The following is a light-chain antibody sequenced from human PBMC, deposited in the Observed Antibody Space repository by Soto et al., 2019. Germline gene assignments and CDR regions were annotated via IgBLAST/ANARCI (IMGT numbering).Light chain of an antibody. J-gene: IGLJ1*01. Sequence: QSALTQPASVSGSPGQSISISCTGTSSDVGKYKFVSWYQQNPGKAPKVMIYEGSKRPSGVSNRFSGSKSGNTASLTISGLQAEDEADYYCCSYAGSNTDVFGTGTKLTVL. CDR1: SSDVGKYKF. V-gene: IGLV2-23*01. CDR2: EGS. CDR3: CSYAGSNTDV.